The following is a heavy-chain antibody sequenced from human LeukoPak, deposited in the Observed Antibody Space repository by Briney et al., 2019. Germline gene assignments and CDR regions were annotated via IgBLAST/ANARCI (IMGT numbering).Heavy chain of an antibody. Sequence: GGSLRLSCAASGFTFSSYSMNWVRQAPGKGLEWVSSISSSSNYIYYADSVKGRFTISRDNAKNSLYLQMNSLRAEDTALYYCARAEGYGAIDYWGQGTLVTVSS. J-gene: IGHJ4*02. V-gene: IGHV3-21*01. CDR3: ARAEGYGAIDY. D-gene: IGHD5-12*01. CDR1: GFTFSSYS. CDR2: ISSSSNYI.